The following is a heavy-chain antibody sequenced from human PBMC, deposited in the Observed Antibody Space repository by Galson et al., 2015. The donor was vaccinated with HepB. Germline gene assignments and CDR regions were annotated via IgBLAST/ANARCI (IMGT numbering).Heavy chain of an antibody. V-gene: IGHV3-7*01. D-gene: IGHD2-15*01. CDR3: ARPLGYCSGGSCYPWNY. CDR1: GFTFSSYW. Sequence: SLRLSCAASGFTFSSYWMTWVRQAPGEGLEWVANIKQDGSEKYYVDSVKGRFTISRDNAKNSVYLEMNSLRAEDTAVYFCARPLGYCSGGSCYPWNYWGQGTLVTVSS. J-gene: IGHJ4*02. CDR2: IKQDGSEK.